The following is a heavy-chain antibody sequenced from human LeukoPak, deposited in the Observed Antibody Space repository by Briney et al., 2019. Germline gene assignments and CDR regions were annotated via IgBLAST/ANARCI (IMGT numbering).Heavy chain of an antibody. CDR3: ARGSEYYYDSSGYTLIL. CDR2: IYYSGST. D-gene: IGHD3-22*01. Sequence: SETLSLTCTVSGGSISSGDYYWSWIRQPPGKGLEWIGYIYYSGSTYYNPSLKSRVTISVDTSKNQFSLKLSSVTAADTAVYYCARGSEYYYDSSGYTLILWGQGTLVTVSS. V-gene: IGHV4-30-4*01. J-gene: IGHJ4*02. CDR1: GGSISSGDYY.